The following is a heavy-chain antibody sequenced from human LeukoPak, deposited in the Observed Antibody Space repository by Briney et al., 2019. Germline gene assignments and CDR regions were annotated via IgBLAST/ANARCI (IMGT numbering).Heavy chain of an antibody. D-gene: IGHD3-3*01. Sequence: GSLRLSCAASGFTFSRYSMNWVRQAPGKGLEWISYISTSNSPIYYADSVKGRFTISRDNAKNSLYLQMNSLSAEDTAVYYCARDSDDFWSGYSPYYFDYWGQGTLVTVSS. CDR3: ARDSDDFWSGYSPYYFDY. J-gene: IGHJ4*02. CDR1: GFTFSRYS. V-gene: IGHV3-48*01. CDR2: ISTSNSPI.